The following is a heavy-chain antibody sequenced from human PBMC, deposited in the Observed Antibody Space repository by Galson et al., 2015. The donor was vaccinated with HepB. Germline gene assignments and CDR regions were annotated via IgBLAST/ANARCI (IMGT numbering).Heavy chain of an antibody. CDR1: GYSFTSYW. V-gene: IGHV5-51*01. Sequence: QSGAEVKKPGESLKISCKGSGYSFTSYWIGWVRQMPGKGLEWMGIIYPGDSDTRYSPSFQGQVTISADKSISTAYLQWSSLKASDTAMYYCARYKSSGTDQAYYYGMDVWGQGTTVTVSS. J-gene: IGHJ6*02. CDR3: ARYKSSGTDQAYYYGMDV. CDR2: IYPGDSDT. D-gene: IGHD6-19*01.